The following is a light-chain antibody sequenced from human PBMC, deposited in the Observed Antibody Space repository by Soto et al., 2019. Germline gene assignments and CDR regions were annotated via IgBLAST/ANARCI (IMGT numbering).Light chain of an antibody. J-gene: IGKJ1*01. Sequence: EIVLTQSPGTLSLSPGERATLSCRASQSVTGSHLAWYQQQPGQAPRLLMYGASSRATGIPVRFSGSGSETDFTLTISRLEPEDFAEYYCQQYCSEPWTVVQGTKVEI. V-gene: IGKV3-20*01. CDR3: QQYCSEPWT. CDR1: QSVTGSH. CDR2: GAS.